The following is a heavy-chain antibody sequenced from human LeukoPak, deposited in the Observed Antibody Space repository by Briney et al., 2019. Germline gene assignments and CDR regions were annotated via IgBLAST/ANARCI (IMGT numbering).Heavy chain of an antibody. Sequence: PGGSLRLSCAASGFMFNSSWMNWVRQAPVKGLEWVANIKQDGGVIQYVDSVKGRFTIFRDNAKNSLYLQMNSLRVDDTAVYYCTGERIESAFDIWGQGTLVSVSS. J-gene: IGHJ3*02. CDR2: IKQDGGVI. D-gene: IGHD2-15*01. V-gene: IGHV3-7*01. CDR1: GFMFNSSW. CDR3: TGERIESAFDI.